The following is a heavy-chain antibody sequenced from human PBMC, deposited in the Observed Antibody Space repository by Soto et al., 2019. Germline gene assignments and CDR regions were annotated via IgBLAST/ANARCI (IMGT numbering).Heavy chain of an antibody. CDR2: LWYDGSNK. J-gene: IGHJ4*02. D-gene: IGHD6-13*01. CDR1: GFTLSSHG. CDR3: ARDFGVAAASVDF. V-gene: IGHV3-33*01. Sequence: GGSLRLSCAASGFTLSSHGMHWVRQAPGKGLEWVAVLWYDGSNKYYADSVKGRFTISRDSSNNTLYLQMNSLRAEDTAVYYCARDFGVAAASVDFWGQGTLVTVSS.